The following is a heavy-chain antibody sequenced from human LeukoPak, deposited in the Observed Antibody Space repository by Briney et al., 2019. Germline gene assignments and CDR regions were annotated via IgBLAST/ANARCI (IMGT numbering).Heavy chain of an antibody. CDR2: INSISSYT. Sequence: RPGGSLRLSCAAFGFTFSNYWMTWVRQAPGKGLEWVSSINSISSYTYYADSVKGRFTISRDNAKNSLYLQMNSLRAEDTAVYYCARDYGMIIVADAFDIWGQGTMVTVSS. V-gene: IGHV3-21*01. CDR1: GFTFSNYW. J-gene: IGHJ3*02. D-gene: IGHD3-22*01. CDR3: ARDYGMIIVADAFDI.